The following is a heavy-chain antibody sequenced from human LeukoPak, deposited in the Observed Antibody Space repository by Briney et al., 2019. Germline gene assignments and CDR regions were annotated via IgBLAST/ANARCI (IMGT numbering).Heavy chain of an antibody. Sequence: SETLSLTCTVPGGSVSSGRYYWSWIRQPAGKGLEWIGRIYTRGRTNYNPSLKSRVTISVDTSKNQLSLNLTSVTAADTAVYYCATDGMVRGPDAWFDSWGQGTLVPVSS. CDR2: IYTRGRT. V-gene: IGHV4-61*02. J-gene: IGHJ5*01. CDR3: ATDGMVRGPDAWFDS. D-gene: IGHD3-10*01. CDR1: GGSVSSGRYY.